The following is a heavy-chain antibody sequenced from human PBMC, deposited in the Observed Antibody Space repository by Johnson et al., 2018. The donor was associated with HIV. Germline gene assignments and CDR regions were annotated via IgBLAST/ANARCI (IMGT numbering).Heavy chain of an antibody. CDR3: AKVPHDAFDI. CDR1: GFTFSSYA. V-gene: IGHV3-30*18. Sequence: QVQLVESGGGVVQPGKSLRLSCAASGFTFSSYAIHWVRQAPGKGLEWVAIIAYDGSKKYYADSVKGRFTISRDNSKNTLYLQMNSLRAEDTAVYYCAKVPHDAFDIWGQGTMVTVSS. J-gene: IGHJ3*02. CDR2: IAYDGSKK.